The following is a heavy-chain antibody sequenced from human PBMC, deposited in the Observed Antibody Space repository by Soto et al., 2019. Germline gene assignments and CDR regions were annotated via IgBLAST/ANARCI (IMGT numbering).Heavy chain of an antibody. V-gene: IGHV3-33*01. CDR1: GFTFRIYS. Sequence: PVGSLRLSCAASGFTFRIYSMHWVRHSPGKGLEWVAVMWYDGTNKYYGESVKGRFTISRDNSENTLYLQMNSLRVEDTAVYYCARANAGTFDFVSVYQYAFDYWGPGTQVTVSS. J-gene: IGHJ4*02. D-gene: IGHD3-3*01. CDR3: ARANAGTFDFVSVYQYAFDY. CDR2: MWYDGTNK.